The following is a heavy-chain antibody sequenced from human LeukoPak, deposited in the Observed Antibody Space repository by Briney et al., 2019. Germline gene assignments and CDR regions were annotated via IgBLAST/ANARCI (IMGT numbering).Heavy chain of an antibody. D-gene: IGHD3-10*01. V-gene: IGHV4-39*07. CDR1: GGSISSNSYY. CDR2: IYYSGST. Sequence: SETLSLTCTVSGGSISSNSYYWDWIRQPPGKGLEWIGSIYYSGSTYYNPSLKSRVTISVDTSKNQFSLKLSSVTAADTAVYYCARNPRLWFGGNWFDPWGQGTLVTVSS. J-gene: IGHJ5*02. CDR3: ARNPRLWFGGNWFDP.